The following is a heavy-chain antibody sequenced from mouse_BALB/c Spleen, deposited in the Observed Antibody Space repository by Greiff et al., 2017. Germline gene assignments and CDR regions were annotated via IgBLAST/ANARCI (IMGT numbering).Heavy chain of an antibody. J-gene: IGHJ4*01. CDR1: GYTFTSYY. Sequence: QVQLQQSGPELVKPGASVRISCKASGYTFTSYYIHWVKQRPGQGLEWIGWIYPGNVNTKYNEKFKGKATLTADKSSSTAYMQLSSLTSEDSAVYFCASGGYGSSYGAMDYWGQGTSVTVSS. V-gene: IGHV1S56*01. CDR2: IYPGNVNT. D-gene: IGHD1-1*01. CDR3: ASGGYGSSYGAMDY.